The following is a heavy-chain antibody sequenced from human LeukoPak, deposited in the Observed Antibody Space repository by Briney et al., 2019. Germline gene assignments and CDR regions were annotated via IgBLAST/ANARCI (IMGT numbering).Heavy chain of an antibody. V-gene: IGHV4-4*07. Sequence: SETLSLTCTVSGGSISSYYWTWIRQPAGKGLEWIGRIYTTGSTNYNPSLNSRVTMSVDTSKNQFSLKLSSVTAADTAVYYCASSGWQNWFDPWGQGTLVTVSS. CDR1: GGSISSYY. J-gene: IGHJ5*02. CDR2: IYTTGST. D-gene: IGHD6-19*01. CDR3: ASSGWQNWFDP.